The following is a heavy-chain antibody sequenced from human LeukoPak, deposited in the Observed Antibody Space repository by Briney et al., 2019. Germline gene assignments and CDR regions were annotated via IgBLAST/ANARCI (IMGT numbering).Heavy chain of an antibody. CDR1: GYTFTIYY. V-gene: IGHV1-46*01. CDR2: INPSGGST. D-gene: IGHD3-22*01. Sequence: ASVKVSCKPSGYTFTIYYTHWVRPAPGQGLEWMGIINPSGGSTSYAQKFQGRVTMTRDTSTSTVYMELSSLRSEDTAVYYCARDFLQTYYYDSSGYLPDYWGQGTLVTVSS. CDR3: ARDFLQTYYYDSSGYLPDY. J-gene: IGHJ4*02.